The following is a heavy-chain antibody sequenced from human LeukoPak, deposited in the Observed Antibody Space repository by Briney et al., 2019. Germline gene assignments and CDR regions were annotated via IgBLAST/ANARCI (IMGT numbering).Heavy chain of an antibody. J-gene: IGHJ4*02. V-gene: IGHV4-59*01. Sequence: KPSETLSLTCTVSGGSISSYYWSWIRQPPRKRLEWIGYIYYSGSTNYNPSLKSRVTISVDTSKNQFSLKLSSVTAADTAVYYCARDLDSSGWYGYWGQGTLVTVSS. CDR3: ARDLDSSGWYGY. D-gene: IGHD6-19*01. CDR2: IYYSGST. CDR1: GGSISSYY.